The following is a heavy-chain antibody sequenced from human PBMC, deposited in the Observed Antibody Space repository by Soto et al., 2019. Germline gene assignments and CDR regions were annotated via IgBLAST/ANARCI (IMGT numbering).Heavy chain of an antibody. CDR1: GYTFTSYA. J-gene: IGHJ4*02. CDR2: INAGNGNT. CDR3: ARDLKSSSWYVEY. V-gene: IGHV1-3*01. D-gene: IGHD6-13*01. Sequence: ASVKVSCKASGYTFTSYAMHWVRQAPGQRLEWMGWINAGNGNTKYSQKFQGRVTMTRDTSTSTAHMELSSLRSDDTAVYYCARDLKSSSWYVEYWGQGTLVTVSS.